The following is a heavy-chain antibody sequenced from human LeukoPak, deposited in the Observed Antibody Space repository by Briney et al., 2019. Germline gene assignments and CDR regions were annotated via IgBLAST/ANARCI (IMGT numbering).Heavy chain of an antibody. CDR2: ITPSSSSI. J-gene: IGHJ4*02. CDR1: GFTFSSYA. D-gene: IGHD5-12*01. CDR3: ASDYDSPFDF. Sequence: PGGSLRLSCAASGFTFSSYAMSWVRQAPGKGLEWVSSITPSSSSIFYADSVKGRFTISRDNAKNLLYLQMSSLRAEDTAVYYCASDYDSPFDFWGQGTLVTVSS. V-gene: IGHV3-21*06.